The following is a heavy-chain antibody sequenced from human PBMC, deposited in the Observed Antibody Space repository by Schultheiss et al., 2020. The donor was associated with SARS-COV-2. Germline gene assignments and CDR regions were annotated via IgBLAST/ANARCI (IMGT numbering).Heavy chain of an antibody. V-gene: IGHV1-8*01. CDR1: GYTFTSYD. CDR3: ARDAAKQSRIVARRDYGMDV. CDR2: MNPNSGNT. D-gene: IGHD6-6*01. J-gene: IGHJ6*02. Sequence: ASVKVSCKASGYTFTSYDINWVRQATGQGLEWMGWMNPNSGNTGYAQKFQGRVTMTRNTSISTAYMELSSLRSEDTAVYYCARDAAKQSRIVARRDYGMDVWGQGTTVTVSS.